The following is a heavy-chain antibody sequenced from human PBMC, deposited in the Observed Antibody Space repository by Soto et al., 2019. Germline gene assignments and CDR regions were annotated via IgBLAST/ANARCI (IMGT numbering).Heavy chain of an antibody. Sequence: ASVKVSCKASGYTFTSYGISWVRQAPGQGLEWMGWISAYNGNTKYEQKLQGRVTMTTDTSTSTAYMELRSLRSDDTAVYYCARDRPTSSIRARDYYYAMDVWGQGTTVTVSS. CDR2: ISAYNGNT. J-gene: IGHJ6*02. CDR1: GYTFTSYG. CDR3: ARDRPTSSIRARDYYYAMDV. D-gene: IGHD6-6*01. V-gene: IGHV1-18*01.